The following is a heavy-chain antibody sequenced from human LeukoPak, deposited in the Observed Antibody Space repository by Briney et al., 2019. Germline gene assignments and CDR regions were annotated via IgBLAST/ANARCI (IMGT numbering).Heavy chain of an antibody. CDR3: AKAMATPRSVFDY. V-gene: IGHV3-9*01. CDR2: ISWNSGSI. CDR1: GFTFDDYA. Sequence: PGRSLRLSCAASGFTFDDYAMHWVRQAPGKGLEWVSGISWNSGSIGYADSVKGRFTISRDNAKNSLYLQMDSLRAENTALYYCAKAMATPRSVFDYWGQGTLVTVSS. D-gene: IGHD2-15*01. J-gene: IGHJ4*02.